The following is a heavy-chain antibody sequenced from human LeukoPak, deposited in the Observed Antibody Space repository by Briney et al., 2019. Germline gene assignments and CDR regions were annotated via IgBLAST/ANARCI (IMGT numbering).Heavy chain of an antibody. Sequence: GGSLRLSCAASGFTFSSYAMSWVRQAPGKGLEWVSAISDSGGNTYYADSVKGRFTISRDNSKNTLYLQMNSLRAEDTAVYYCARGSGSYYNGGNYWGQGTLVTVSS. J-gene: IGHJ4*02. V-gene: IGHV3-23*01. CDR1: GFTFSSYA. CDR2: ISDSGGNT. CDR3: ARGSGSYYNGGNY. D-gene: IGHD3-10*01.